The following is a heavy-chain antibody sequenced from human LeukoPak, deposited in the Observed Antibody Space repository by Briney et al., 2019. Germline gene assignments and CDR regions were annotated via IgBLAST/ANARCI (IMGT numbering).Heavy chain of an antibody. Sequence: ASVKVSCKASGYTFTDYYMHWVRQAPGQGPEWLGWVNPNSGGTYYAQKFQGRVTVTRDTSISTAYMELSGLRSDDTAVYYCVRSPYHSNPHFDYWGQGTLVTASS. CDR2: VNPNSGGT. CDR3: VRSPYHSNPHFDY. J-gene: IGHJ4*02. D-gene: IGHD3-22*01. V-gene: IGHV1-2*02. CDR1: GYTFTDYY.